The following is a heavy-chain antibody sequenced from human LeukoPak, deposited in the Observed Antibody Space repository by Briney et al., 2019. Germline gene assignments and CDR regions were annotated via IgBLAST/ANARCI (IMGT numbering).Heavy chain of an antibody. D-gene: IGHD3-22*01. CDR1: GGTFSSHA. J-gene: IGHJ3*02. Sequence: SVKVSCKASGGTFSSHAISWVRQAPGQGLEWMGRIIPIFGTANYAQKFQGRVTITADKSTSTAYMELSSLRSEDTAVYYCARPAYYDSSGYDLWAFDIWGQGTMVTVSS. CDR2: IIPIFGTA. CDR3: ARPAYYDSSGYDLWAFDI. V-gene: IGHV1-69*06.